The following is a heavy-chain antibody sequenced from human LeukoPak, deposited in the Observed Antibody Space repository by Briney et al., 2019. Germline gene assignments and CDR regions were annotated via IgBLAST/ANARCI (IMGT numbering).Heavy chain of an antibody. J-gene: IGHJ4*02. Sequence: PGGSLRLSCAASGFTFSSYWMSWVRQAPGKGLEWVANIKQDGSEKYYVDSVKGRFTISRDNAKNSLYLQMNSLRAEDTAVYYCARPLDSGLGFWGSGYWGQGTLVTVSS. V-gene: IGHV3-7*02. CDR3: ARPLDSGLGFWGSGY. CDR1: GFTFSSYW. D-gene: IGHD3-22*01. CDR2: IKQDGSEK.